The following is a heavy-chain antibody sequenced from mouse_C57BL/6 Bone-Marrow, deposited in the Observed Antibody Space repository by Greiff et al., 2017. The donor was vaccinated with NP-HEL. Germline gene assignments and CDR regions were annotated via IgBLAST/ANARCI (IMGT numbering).Heavy chain of an antibody. J-gene: IGHJ1*03. D-gene: IGHD6-2*01. CDR3: AQRRSHGGYFDV. Sequence: VKQRPKQGLEWIGNINPSDSETHYNQKFKDKATLTVDKSTSTAYMQLSSRTSEDSAVYYCAQRRSHGGYFDVWGTGTTVTVSS. CDR2: INPSDSET. V-gene: IGHV1-52*01.